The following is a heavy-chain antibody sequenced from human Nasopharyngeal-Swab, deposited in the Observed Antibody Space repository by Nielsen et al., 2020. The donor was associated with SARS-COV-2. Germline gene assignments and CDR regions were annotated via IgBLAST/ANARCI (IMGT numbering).Heavy chain of an antibody. CDR3: ARRGRYCSSTSCYAEHFDY. CDR2: IYPGDSDT. D-gene: IGHD2-2*01. J-gene: IGHJ4*02. Sequence: PREGLEWMGIIYPGDSDTRYSPSFQGQVTISADKSISTAYLQWSSLKASDTAMYYCARRGRYCSSTSCYAEHFDYWGQGTLVTVSS. V-gene: IGHV5-51*01.